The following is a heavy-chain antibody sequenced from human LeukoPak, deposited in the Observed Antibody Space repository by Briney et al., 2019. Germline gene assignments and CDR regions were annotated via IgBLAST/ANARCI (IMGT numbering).Heavy chain of an antibody. CDR1: GFTFSSYA. V-gene: IGHV3-23*01. D-gene: IGHD3-3*01. Sequence: QPGGSLRLSCAASGFTFSSYAMSWVRQAPGKGLEWVSAISGSGGSTYYADSVKGRFTISRDNSKNTLYLQMNSLRAEDTAVYYCIRQITIFGVVIYYFDYWGQGTLVTVSS. CDR2: ISGSGGST. J-gene: IGHJ4*02. CDR3: IRQITIFGVVIYYFDY.